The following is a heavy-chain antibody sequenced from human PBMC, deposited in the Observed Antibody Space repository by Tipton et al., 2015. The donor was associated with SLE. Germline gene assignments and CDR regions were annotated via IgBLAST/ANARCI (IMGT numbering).Heavy chain of an antibody. D-gene: IGHD2-2*01. CDR1: GGSISSHY. Sequence: TLSLTCTVSGGSISSHYWSWIRQPPGKGLEWIGYIYYSGSTNYNPSLKSRVTISVDTSKNQFSLKLSSVTAADTAVYYCARGDLGVPAAFDYWGQGTLVTVSS. CDR2: IYYSGST. CDR3: ARGDLGVPAAFDY. J-gene: IGHJ4*02. V-gene: IGHV4-59*11.